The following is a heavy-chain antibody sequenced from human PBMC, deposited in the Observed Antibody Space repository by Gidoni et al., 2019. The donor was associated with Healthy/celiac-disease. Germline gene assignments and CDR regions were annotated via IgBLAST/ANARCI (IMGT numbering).Heavy chain of an antibody. CDR1: GYSISSGYY. CDR3: ASGYCTNGVCYSVFFY. Sequence: QVQLQESGPGLVKPSETLSLTCTVSGYSISSGYYWGWIRQPPGKGLEWIGSIYHSGSTYYNPSLKSRVTISVDTSKNQFSLKLSSVTAADTAVYYCASGYCTNGVCYSVFFYWGQGTLVTVSS. V-gene: IGHV4-38-2*02. D-gene: IGHD2-8*01. J-gene: IGHJ4*02. CDR2: IYHSGST.